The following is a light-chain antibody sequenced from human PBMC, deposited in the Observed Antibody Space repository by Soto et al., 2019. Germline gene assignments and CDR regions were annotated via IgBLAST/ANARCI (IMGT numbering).Light chain of an antibody. CDR1: QSVSSN. CDR2: GAS. Sequence: EIVMTQSPATLTVSPRERATLSCRASQSVSSNLAWYQQKPGQAPRLLIYGASTRATGIPARFSGSGSGTELTLTISSLQSEAFAVYYCQQYNNWPITFGQGTRLEIK. J-gene: IGKJ5*01. CDR3: QQYNNWPIT. V-gene: IGKV3-15*01.